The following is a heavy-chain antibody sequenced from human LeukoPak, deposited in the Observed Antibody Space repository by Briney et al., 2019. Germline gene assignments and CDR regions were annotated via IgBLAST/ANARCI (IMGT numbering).Heavy chain of an antibody. J-gene: IGHJ4*02. CDR1: GGSFSGYY. V-gene: IGHV4-34*01. CDR2: INHSGST. D-gene: IGHD4-17*01. CDR3: ARITVTTTADDY. Sequence: PAETLSLTCAVYGGSFSGYYWSWIRQPPGKGLEWIGEINHSGSTNYNPSLKSRVTISVDTSKHQFSLKLGSVTAADTAVYYWARITVTTTADDYWGQRTLVTVSS.